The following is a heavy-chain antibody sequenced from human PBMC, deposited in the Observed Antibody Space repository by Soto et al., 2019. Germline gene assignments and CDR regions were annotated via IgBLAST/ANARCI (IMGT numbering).Heavy chain of an antibody. Sequence: QLQLQESGPGLVMPSETLSLTCTVSGDSISGSPYFWGWIRQPPGKRLEWIGSIFYDGYTLYTPSLRSRVTISVDTSKNQFSLKLASVAAADTATYFCARLQAAVLHYWGQGTLVTVSS. J-gene: IGHJ4*02. V-gene: IGHV4-39*01. CDR3: ARLQAAVLHY. D-gene: IGHD6-13*01. CDR1: GDSISGSPYF. CDR2: IFYDGYT.